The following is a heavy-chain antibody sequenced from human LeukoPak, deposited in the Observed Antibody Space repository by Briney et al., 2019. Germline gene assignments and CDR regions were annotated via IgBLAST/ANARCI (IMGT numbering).Heavy chain of an antibody. Sequence: PGGSLRLSCAASGFTFSSYSMNWVRRAPGKGLEWVSHISTGSSTIYYADSVKGRFTISRDNAKNSLYLQMNSLRAEDTAVYYCARGRYSYYDYWGQGTLVTVSS. CDR3: ARGRYSYYDY. CDR1: GFTFSSYS. V-gene: IGHV3-48*01. J-gene: IGHJ4*02. D-gene: IGHD5-18*01. CDR2: ISTGSSTI.